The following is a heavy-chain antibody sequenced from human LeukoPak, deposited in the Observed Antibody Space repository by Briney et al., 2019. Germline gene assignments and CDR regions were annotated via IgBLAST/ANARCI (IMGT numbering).Heavy chain of an antibody. Sequence: GGSLRLSCAASGFTFSSYAMSWVHQAPGKGLEWVSAISGSGGSTYYADSVKGRFTISRDNSKNTLYLQMNSLRAEDTAVYYCAKESGYDFWSGDHFDYWGQGTLVTVSS. D-gene: IGHD3-3*01. V-gene: IGHV3-23*01. J-gene: IGHJ4*02. CDR3: AKESGYDFWSGDHFDY. CDR2: ISGSGGST. CDR1: GFTFSSYA.